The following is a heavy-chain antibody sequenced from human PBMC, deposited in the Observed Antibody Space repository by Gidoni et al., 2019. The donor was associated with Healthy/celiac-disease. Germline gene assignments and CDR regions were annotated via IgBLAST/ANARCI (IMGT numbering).Heavy chain of an antibody. J-gene: IGHJ4*02. V-gene: IGHV4-34*01. D-gene: IGHD2-15*01. CDR2: INQSGST. CDR3: ARVPDSGGWPSLPDY. CDR1: GGSFNGYY. Sequence: QVQLQQWGAGRWKPSEALSLTCASYGGSFNGYYWSWIRQPPGKGLGWSGEINQSGSTNYNPSLKRRVTISVDTSKHPVSLKLSSVTAADTAVYHCARVPDSGGWPSLPDYWGQGTLVTVSS.